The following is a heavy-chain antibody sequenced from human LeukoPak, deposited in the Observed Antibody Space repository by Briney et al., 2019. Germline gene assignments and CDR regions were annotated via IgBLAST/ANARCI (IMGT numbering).Heavy chain of an antibody. CDR3: ARDTSFDSSDKIPFDY. D-gene: IGHD3-22*01. Sequence: PSETLSLTCTVSGYSISSGYYWGWIRQRPGKGLEWIGSIYHSGSTYYNPSLKSRVTISVDTSKNQFSLKLSSVTAADTAVYYCARDTSFDSSDKIPFDYWGQGTLVTVSS. CDR2: IYHSGST. J-gene: IGHJ4*02. CDR1: GYSISSGYY. V-gene: IGHV4-38-2*02.